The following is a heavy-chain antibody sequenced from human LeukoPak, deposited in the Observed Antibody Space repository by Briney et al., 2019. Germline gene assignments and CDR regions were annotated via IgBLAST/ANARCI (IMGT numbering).Heavy chain of an antibody. J-gene: IGHJ4*02. CDR1: GFTFNIFG. CDR3: ARDGYLAVDY. D-gene: IGHD2-2*03. Sequence: GGTLRLSCAASGFTFNIFGMSWVRQAPGKGLEWVSSISGTYTSTYYADSVKGRFTISRDNSKNTLYLQMNSLRAEDTAVYYCARDGYLAVDYWGQGTLLTVSS. CDR2: ISGTYTST. V-gene: IGHV3-23*01.